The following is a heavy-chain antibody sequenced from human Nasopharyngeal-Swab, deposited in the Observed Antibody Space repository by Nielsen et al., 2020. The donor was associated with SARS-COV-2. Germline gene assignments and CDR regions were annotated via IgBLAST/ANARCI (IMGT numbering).Heavy chain of an antibody. J-gene: IGHJ6*03. CDR2: IYHGGNT. CDR1: GGSIRSSNW. CDR3: ARAQRGLAATIFYDYMDV. D-gene: IGHD6-25*01. V-gene: IGHV4-4*02. Sequence: SETMSLTCDVSGGSIRSSNWWTCVRQPPGQGLEWIGEIYHGGNTNYNPSLKSRVSISVDKSKNQFSLNLTSVTATDTAVYYCARAQRGLAATIFYDYMDVWGKGTTVTVSS.